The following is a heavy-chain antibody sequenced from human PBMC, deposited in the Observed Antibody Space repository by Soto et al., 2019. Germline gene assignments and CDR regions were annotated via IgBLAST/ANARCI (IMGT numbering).Heavy chain of an antibody. J-gene: IGHJ5*02. CDR3: AKDCTYDLWSGYPNWFDP. CDR2: ISGSGGST. D-gene: IGHD3-3*01. CDR1: GFTFSSYA. V-gene: IGHV3-23*01. Sequence: GGSLRLSCAASGFTFSSYAMSWVRQAPGKGLEWVSAISGSGGSTYYADSVKGRFTISRDNSKNTLYLQMNSLRAEDTAVYYCAKDCTYDLWSGYPNWFDPWGQGTLVTVSS.